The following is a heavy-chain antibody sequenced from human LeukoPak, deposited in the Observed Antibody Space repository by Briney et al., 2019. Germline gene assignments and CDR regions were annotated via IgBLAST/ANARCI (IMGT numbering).Heavy chain of an antibody. V-gene: IGHV1-8*02. J-gene: IGHJ4*02. CDR3: ATGVSFLLRRIVVVPAAMSY. D-gene: IGHD2-2*01. Sequence: ASVKVSCKASGYTFTGYYMHWVRQAPGQGLEWMGCMNPNSGNTGYAQKFQGRVTMTRNTSINTAYMELSSLRSEDTAVYYCATGVSFLLRRIVVVPAAMSYWGQGTLVTVSS. CDR1: GYTFTGYY. CDR2: MNPNSGNT.